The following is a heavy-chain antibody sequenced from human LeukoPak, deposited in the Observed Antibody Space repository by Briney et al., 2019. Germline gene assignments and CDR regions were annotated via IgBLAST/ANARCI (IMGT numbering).Heavy chain of an antibody. D-gene: IGHD4-17*01. Sequence: ASVKVSCKASGYTFTSYYMHWVRQAPGQGLEWMGVINPSGGNTNYAQKLQGRVTMTTDTSTSTAYMELRSLRSDDTAVYYCARVHGDYGTGWWFDPWGQGTLVTVSS. CDR2: INPSGGNT. CDR3: ARVHGDYGTGWWFDP. J-gene: IGHJ5*02. V-gene: IGHV1-46*01. CDR1: GYTFTSYY.